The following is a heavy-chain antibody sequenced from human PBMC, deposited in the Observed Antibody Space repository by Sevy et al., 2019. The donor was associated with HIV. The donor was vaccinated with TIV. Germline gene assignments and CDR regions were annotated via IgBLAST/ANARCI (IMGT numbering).Heavy chain of an antibody. J-gene: IGHJ4*02. CDR1: GYIFTDYS. CDR2: INPNSGGT. V-gene: IGHV1-2*02. CDR3: ASPAGYTYGSLLDN. D-gene: IGHD5-18*01. Sequence: ASVKVSCKVSGYIFTDYSIHWVRHAPGEGLEWLAWINPNSGGTTYAQNFQGRVTVTRDTSISTAYMELNNLRSDDTAVYYCASPAGYTYGSLLDNWGQGTLVTVSS.